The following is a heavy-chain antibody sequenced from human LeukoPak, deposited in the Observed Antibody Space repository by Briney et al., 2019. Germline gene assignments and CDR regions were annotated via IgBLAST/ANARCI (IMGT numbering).Heavy chain of an antibody. CDR2: IYYSGST. D-gene: IGHD3-3*01. J-gene: IGHJ4*02. V-gene: IGHV4-59*08. CDR1: GGSISSYY. CDR3: ARRMDYDGPEDY. Sequence: KPSGTLSLTCTVSGGSISSYYWSWIRQPPGKGLEWIGYIYYSGSTNYNPSLKSRVTISVDTSKNQFSLKLSSVTAADTAVYYCARRMDYDGPEDYWGQGTLVTVSS.